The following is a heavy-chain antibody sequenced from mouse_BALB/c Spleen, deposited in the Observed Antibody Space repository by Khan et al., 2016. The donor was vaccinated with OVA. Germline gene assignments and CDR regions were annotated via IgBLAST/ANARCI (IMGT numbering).Heavy chain of an antibody. CDR1: GYTFTNHW. CDR3: TRGDPGSFDY. V-gene: IGHV1-69*02. CDR2: IYPSDSYT. J-gene: IGHJ2*01. Sequence: VQLQQPGAELVRPGTSVKLSCQASGYTFTNHWINWVKQRPGQGLEWIGNIYPSDSYTNYNHHFKDKATLTVDKSSSAAYMQLSSPTSEDSAVYYCTRGDPGSFDYWGQGTTLTVSS. D-gene: IGHD2-13*01.